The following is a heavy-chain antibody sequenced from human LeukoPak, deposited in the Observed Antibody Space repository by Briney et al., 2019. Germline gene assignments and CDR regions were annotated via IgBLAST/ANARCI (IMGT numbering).Heavy chain of an antibody. CDR3: ARAWTGYSYGDY. J-gene: IGHJ4*02. Sequence: GGSLRLSCAASGFTFITYSMTWVRQAPGRGLEWVSAITGSGAFTDYADSVKGRFTISRDNPKNTLYLQMNSLRAEDTAVYYCARAWTGYSYGDYWGQGTLVTVSS. V-gene: IGHV3-23*01. CDR1: GFTFITYS. D-gene: IGHD5-18*01. CDR2: ITGSGAFT.